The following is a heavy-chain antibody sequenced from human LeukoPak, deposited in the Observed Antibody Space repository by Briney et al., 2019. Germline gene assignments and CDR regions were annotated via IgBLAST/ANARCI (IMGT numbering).Heavy chain of an antibody. J-gene: IGHJ4*02. CDR2: MNPNSGNT. CDR3: ARGPRILGATTSVFGDY. D-gene: IGHD1-26*01. V-gene: IGHV1-8*01. Sequence: ASVKVSCKASGYTFTSYDINWVRQATGQGLEWMGWMNPNSGNTGYAQKFQGRVTMTRNTSISTAYMELSSLRSEDTAVYYCARGPRILGATTSVFGDYWGQGTLVTVSS. CDR1: GYTFTSYD.